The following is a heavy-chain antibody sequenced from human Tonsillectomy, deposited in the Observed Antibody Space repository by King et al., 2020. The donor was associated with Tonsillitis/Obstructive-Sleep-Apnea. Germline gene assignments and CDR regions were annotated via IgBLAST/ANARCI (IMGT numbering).Heavy chain of an antibody. J-gene: IGHJ6*03. CDR3: AREESITMVRGVIHYYMDV. Sequence: VQLVESGAEVKKPGASVKVSCKASGYTFTSYYMHWVRQAPGQGLEWMGIINPSGGSTSYAQKFQGRVTMTRDTSTSTVYMELSSLRSEDTAVYYCAREESITMVRGVIHYYMDVWGKGTTVTVSS. D-gene: IGHD3-10*01. CDR2: INPSGGST. V-gene: IGHV1-46*01. CDR1: GYTFTSYY.